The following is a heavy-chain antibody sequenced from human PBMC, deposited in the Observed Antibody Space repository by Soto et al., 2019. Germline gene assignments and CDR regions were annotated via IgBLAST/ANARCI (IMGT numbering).Heavy chain of an antibody. D-gene: IGHD3-3*01. V-gene: IGHV3-30-3*01. CDR1: GFTFSSYA. Sequence: QVQLVEPGGGVVQPGRSLRLSCAASGFTFSSYAMHWVRQAPGKGLEWVAVISYDGSNKYYADSVKGRFTISRDNSKNTLYLQMNGLRAEDTAVYYCARDYGATLYYDFWNHGMDVWGQGTTVTVSS. J-gene: IGHJ6*02. CDR3: ARDYGATLYYDFWNHGMDV. CDR2: ISYDGSNK.